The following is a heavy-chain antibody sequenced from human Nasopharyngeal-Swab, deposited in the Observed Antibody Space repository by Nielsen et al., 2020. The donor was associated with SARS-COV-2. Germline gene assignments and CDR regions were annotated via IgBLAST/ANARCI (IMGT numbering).Heavy chain of an antibody. V-gene: IGHV4-39*07. CDR2: INHSGST. Sequence: SETLSLTCTVSGGSISSGDYYWSWIRQPPGKGLEWIGEINHSGSTNYNPSLKSRVTISVDTSKNQFSLKLSSVTAADTAVYYCARGPSAVAFDPWGQGTLVTSPQ. J-gene: IGHJ5*02. CDR1: GGSISSGDYY. CDR3: ARGPSAVAFDP. D-gene: IGHD6-13*01.